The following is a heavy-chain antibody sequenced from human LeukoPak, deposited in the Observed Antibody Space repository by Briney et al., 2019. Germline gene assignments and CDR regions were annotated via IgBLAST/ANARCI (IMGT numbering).Heavy chain of an antibody. V-gene: IGHV4-59*01. CDR2: IYDIGST. J-gene: IGHJ4*02. D-gene: IGHD6-19*01. CDR3: ARGLRADS. Sequence: PSETLSLTCTVSGGSISSYYWSWIRQPPGKGLEWIGYIYDIGSTNYNPSLKSRVTISVDTSKNQFSLKLSSVTAADTAVYYCARGLRADSWGQGTLVTVSS. CDR1: GGSISSYY.